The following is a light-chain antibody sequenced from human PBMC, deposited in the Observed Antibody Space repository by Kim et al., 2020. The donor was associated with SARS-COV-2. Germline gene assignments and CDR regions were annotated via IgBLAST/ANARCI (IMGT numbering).Light chain of an antibody. CDR3: QHYDNLPYT. Sequence: DIQMTQSPSSLSASLGDRVTITCQASQDISTALNWYQQKAGKAPKLLIYDASNLETGVPSRFSGSGSGTDFTFTISSLQPQDIATYYCQHYDNLPYTFGQGTKLEI. CDR1: QDISTA. J-gene: IGKJ2*01. CDR2: DAS. V-gene: IGKV1-33*01.